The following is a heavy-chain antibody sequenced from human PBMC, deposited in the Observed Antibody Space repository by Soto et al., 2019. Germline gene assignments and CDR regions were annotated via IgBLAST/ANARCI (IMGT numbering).Heavy chain of an antibody. D-gene: IGHD3-10*01. J-gene: IGHJ4*02. CDR3: ARQYYFGSGSYYNRAFDF. CDR1: GGSISSYY. V-gene: IGHV4-39*01. CDR2: IYYSGRT. Sequence: SETLSLTCTVSGGSISSYYWNWIRQPPGKGLEWTGSIYYSGRTYYNPSLKSRVTVSADTSRNQFSLKLSSVTAADTAVYYCARQYYFGSGSYYNRAFDFWGQGTPVTVSS.